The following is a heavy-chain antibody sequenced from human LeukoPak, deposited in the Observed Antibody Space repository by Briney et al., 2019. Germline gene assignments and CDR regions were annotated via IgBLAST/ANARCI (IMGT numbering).Heavy chain of an antibody. CDR1: GFTVSNNY. CDR3: AKDWNWAIDY. V-gene: IGHV3-66*01. CDR2: IYSGGDT. Sequence: GGSLRLSCAASGFTVSNNYMRWVRQAPGKGLEWVSLIYSGGDTYYADSVKGRFTISRDNSKNTLFLQMHNLRVEDMAVLYCAKDWNWAIDYWGQGTLVTVSS. D-gene: IGHD1-7*01. J-gene: IGHJ4*02.